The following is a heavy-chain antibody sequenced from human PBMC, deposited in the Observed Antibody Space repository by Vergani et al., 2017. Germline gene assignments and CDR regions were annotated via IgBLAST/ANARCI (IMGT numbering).Heavy chain of an antibody. J-gene: IGHJ4*02. V-gene: IGHV4-4*07. CDR1: GSSVSSYY. CDR2: IYGSGIA. Sequence: QVQLQESGPGLVKPSETLSLTCTVSGSSVSSYYWSWIRQPAGTGLEWVGRIYGSGIARYNPSLERRVAMSVDTSTNQFSLKLNSVTAADTAVYYCARRGPGPRRIAAAGDFDYWGQGTLVMVSS. D-gene: IGHD6-13*01. CDR3: ARRGPGPRRIAAAGDFDY.